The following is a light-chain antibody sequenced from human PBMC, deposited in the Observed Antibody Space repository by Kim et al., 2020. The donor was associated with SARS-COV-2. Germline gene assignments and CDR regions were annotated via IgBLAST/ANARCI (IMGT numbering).Light chain of an antibody. V-gene: IGLV2-14*03. CDR3: SSYTSSSTYVV. CDR2: SVG. CDR1: RSDVGGYID. Sequence: QSVTISCTGTRSDVGGYIDGYEYQQHQGKGPKSMIYSVGNRPSGVSNRFSGSRSGNAASLTISGFKAEDEDDAYYSSYTSSSTYVVFGGGTKLTVL. J-gene: IGLJ2*01.